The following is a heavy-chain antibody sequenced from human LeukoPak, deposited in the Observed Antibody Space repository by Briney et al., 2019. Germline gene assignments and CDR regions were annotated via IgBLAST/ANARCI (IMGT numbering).Heavy chain of an antibody. CDR1: GGTFSSYA. D-gene: IGHD2-15*01. J-gene: IGHJ4*02. CDR2: IIPIFGTA. CDR3: SNDPYRSGGSCYSGLVPD. Sequence: SVKVSCKASGGTFSSYAISWVRQAPGQGLEWMGGIIPIFGTANYAQKFQGRVTITADESTSTAYMELSSLRSEDTAVYYCSNDPYRSGGSCYSGLVPDWGQGTLVTVSS. V-gene: IGHV1-69*01.